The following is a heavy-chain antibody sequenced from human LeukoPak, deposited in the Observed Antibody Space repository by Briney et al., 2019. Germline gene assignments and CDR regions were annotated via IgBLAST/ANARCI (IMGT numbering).Heavy chain of an antibody. Sequence: GASVKVSCKASGYTFTSYDINWVRQATGQGPEWMGWMNPNSGNTGYAQKFQGRVTITRNTSISTAYMELSSLRSEDTAVYYCARGVLYTRPGGDYWGQGTLVTVSS. D-gene: IGHD1-14*01. J-gene: IGHJ4*02. V-gene: IGHV1-8*03. CDR3: ARGVLYTRPGGDY. CDR1: GYTFTSYD. CDR2: MNPNSGNT.